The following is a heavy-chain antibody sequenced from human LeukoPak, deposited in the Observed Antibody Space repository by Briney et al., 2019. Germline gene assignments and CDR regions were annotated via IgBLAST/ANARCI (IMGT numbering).Heavy chain of an antibody. D-gene: IGHD2-21*02. J-gene: IGHJ3*02. Sequence: GRSLRLSCAASGFTFSSYAMHWVRQAPGKGLEWVAVIWYDGSNKYYADSVKGRFTISRDNSKNTLYLQMNSLRAEDTAVYYCARDQSPYCGGDCFGSRPSSAFDIWGQGTMVTVSS. CDR3: ARDQSPYCGGDCFGSRPSSAFDI. CDR2: IWYDGSNK. V-gene: IGHV3-33*08. CDR1: GFTFSSYA.